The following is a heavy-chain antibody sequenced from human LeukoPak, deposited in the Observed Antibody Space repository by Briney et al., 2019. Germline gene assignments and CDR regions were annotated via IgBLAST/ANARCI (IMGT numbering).Heavy chain of an antibody. J-gene: IGHJ4*02. CDR3: ARGGYSSEGDCDSSLSFDY. CDR1: GGPLSVFF. Sequence: PQTLSLTCAVYGGPLSVFFWSGVRHPPRKGLEWIGEIYHSGDTNYNPALKSRVTISVDTSKNQFSLSLNSVTAADTAVYYAARGGYSSEGDCDSSLSFDYWGQETLVTVSS. CDR2: IYHSGDT. D-gene: IGHD2-15*01. V-gene: IGHV4-34*01.